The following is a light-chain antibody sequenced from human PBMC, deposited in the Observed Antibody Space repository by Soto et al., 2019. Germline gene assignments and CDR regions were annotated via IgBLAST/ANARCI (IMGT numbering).Light chain of an antibody. CDR1: SSDVGGYNR. J-gene: IGLJ1*01. CDR2: DVS. V-gene: IGLV2-18*02. Sequence: QSALTQPPSVSGSPGQSVAISCTGTSSDVGGYNRVSWYQQAPGNAPQLLIYDVSYRPSGGSTRFSGSKSCNTASLTISGLQAEDEAHYYCTSYARGSAYVFGPGTKVTVL. CDR3: TSYARGSAYV.